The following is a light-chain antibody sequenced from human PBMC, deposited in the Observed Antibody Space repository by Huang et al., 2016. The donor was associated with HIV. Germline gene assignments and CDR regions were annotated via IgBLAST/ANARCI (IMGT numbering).Light chain of an antibody. CDR2: DAS. CDR3: QQRSNWLT. Sequence: VLTQSPATLSLSPGERATLSCRASQSVSTYLAWYQQSPGQAPWLLIYDASNRATGIPARFSGSGSGTDFTLTISSLEPEDFAVYYCQQRSNWLTFGGGTKV. V-gene: IGKV3-11*01. CDR1: QSVSTY. J-gene: IGKJ4*01.